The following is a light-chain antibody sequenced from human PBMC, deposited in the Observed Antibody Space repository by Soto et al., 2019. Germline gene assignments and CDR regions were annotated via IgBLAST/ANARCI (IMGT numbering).Light chain of an antibody. CDR2: WAS. Sequence: DIVMTQSPDSLTVSLGERATINCKSSQSVLYSSNNKNYLAWYQQNPGQPPKLLIYWASTRESGVPDRFSGWGFGRDFRLTISSFQAGYEAVYYCRQYYSTPLTFGQGTKVEI. J-gene: IGKJ1*01. V-gene: IGKV4-1*01. CDR1: QSVLYSSNNKNY. CDR3: RQYYSTPLT.